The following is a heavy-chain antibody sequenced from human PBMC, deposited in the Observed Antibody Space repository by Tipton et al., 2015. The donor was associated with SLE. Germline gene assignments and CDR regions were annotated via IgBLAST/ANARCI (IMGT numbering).Heavy chain of an antibody. J-gene: IGHJ4*02. Sequence: TLSLTCTVSGGSISSHYWSWIRQPLGKGLEWIGYIYYSGSTNYNPSLKSRVTISVDTSKNQFSLKLSSVTAADAAVYYCARGDCSSTSCLDYWGQGTLVTVSS. D-gene: IGHD2-2*01. CDR3: ARGDCSSTSCLDY. V-gene: IGHV4-59*11. CDR2: IYYSGST. CDR1: GGSISSHY.